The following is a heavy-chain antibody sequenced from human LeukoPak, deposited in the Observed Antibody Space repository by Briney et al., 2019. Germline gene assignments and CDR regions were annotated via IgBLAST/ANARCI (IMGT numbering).Heavy chain of an antibody. Sequence: GGSLRLSCAASGFTFSSYSMNWVRQAPGKGLEWVSTISGSGGATYYADSVKGRFTISRDGSKNSVYLQMNRLGAEDTAIYYCAKGSREYSSSRSYWYFDLWGRGTLVTVSS. D-gene: IGHD6-13*01. J-gene: IGHJ2*01. CDR2: ISGSGGAT. V-gene: IGHV3-23*01. CDR3: AKGSREYSSSRSYWYFDL. CDR1: GFTFSSYS.